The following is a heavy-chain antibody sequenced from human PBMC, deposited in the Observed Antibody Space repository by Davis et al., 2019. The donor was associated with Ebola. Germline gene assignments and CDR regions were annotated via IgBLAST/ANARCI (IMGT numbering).Heavy chain of an antibody. J-gene: IGHJ6*04. CDR1: GYTFTSYG. CDR3: ARDTPSIAALFEYYYYGMDV. CDR2: INAGNGNT. Sequence: ASVKVSCKASGYTFTSYGISWVRQAPGQRLEWMGWINAGNGNTNYAQKLQGRVTMTTDTSTSTAYMELRSLRSDDTAVYYCARDTPSIAALFEYYYYGMDVWGKGTTVTVSS. V-gene: IGHV1-18*01. D-gene: IGHD6-6*01.